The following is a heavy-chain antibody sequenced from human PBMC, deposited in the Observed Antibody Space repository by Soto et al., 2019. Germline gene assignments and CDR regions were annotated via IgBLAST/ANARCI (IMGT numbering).Heavy chain of an antibody. Sequence: GGSLRLSCAASGFTFSSYAMSWVRQAPGKGLEWVSAISGSGGSTYYADSVKGRFTISRDNSKNTLYLQMNSLRAEDTAVYYCASSGGRYGDLFSWGQGTLVTVSS. J-gene: IGHJ5*02. CDR2: ISGSGGST. CDR1: GFTFSSYA. D-gene: IGHD4-17*01. CDR3: ASSGGRYGDLFS. V-gene: IGHV3-23*01.